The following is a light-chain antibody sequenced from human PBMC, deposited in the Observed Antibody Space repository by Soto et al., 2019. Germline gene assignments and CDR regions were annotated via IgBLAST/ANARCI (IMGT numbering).Light chain of an antibody. V-gene: IGKV3-15*01. CDR2: GAS. CDR1: QSVASN. Sequence: EIVMTQSPDSMSVSPGDGATLSCRASQSVASNVAWYQQKPGQGPRLLIHGASTRAVGVPARFSGSGSGTDFTLTISSLQCSDFAVYYCQQYHNWPPQYTFGQGTKLQIK. J-gene: IGKJ2*01. CDR3: QQYHNWPPQYT.